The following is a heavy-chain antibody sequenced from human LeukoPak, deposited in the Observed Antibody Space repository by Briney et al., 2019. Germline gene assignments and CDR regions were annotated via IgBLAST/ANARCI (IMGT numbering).Heavy chain of an antibody. CDR2: INHSGST. D-gene: IGHD2-2*01. J-gene: IGHJ4*02. Sequence: SETLSLTCAVYGGSFSGYYWSWIRQPPGKGLEWIGEINHSGSTNYNPSLKSRVTILVDTSKNQFSLKLSSVTAADTAVYYCASGDCSSTSCRFDYWGQGTLVTVSS. CDR3: ASGDCSSTSCRFDY. CDR1: GGSFSGYY. V-gene: IGHV4-34*01.